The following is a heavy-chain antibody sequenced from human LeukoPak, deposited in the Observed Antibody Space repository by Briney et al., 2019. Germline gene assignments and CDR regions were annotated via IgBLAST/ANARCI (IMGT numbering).Heavy chain of an antibody. J-gene: IGHJ4*02. D-gene: IGHD4-17*01. CDR3: ARGPDYGDYVY. CDR2: ISYEGSNK. Sequence: GGSLSLSCAAWVFTFSNSWVSGLRQSRGKALEGVAVISYEGSNKFYADCVKCRFAISRENSKNTLYLQMNSLRAEDTVVYYCARGPDYGDYVYSGQPSLVTVSS. V-gene: IGHV3-30*09. CDR1: VFTFSNSW.